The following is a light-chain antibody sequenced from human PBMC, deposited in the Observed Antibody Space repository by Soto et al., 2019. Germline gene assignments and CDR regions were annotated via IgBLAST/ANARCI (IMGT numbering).Light chain of an antibody. CDR1: QSIRSW. Sequence: DIQMTQFPSSLSASVGARVAITCRASQSIRSWLAWYQQKPGKAPKLLIYDASDLGSGVPSRFSGSGSGTESTLTISSLQPDDFATYYCQQYSYRRTLGQGTKVDIK. J-gene: IGKJ1*01. V-gene: IGKV1-5*01. CDR3: QQYSYRRT. CDR2: DAS.